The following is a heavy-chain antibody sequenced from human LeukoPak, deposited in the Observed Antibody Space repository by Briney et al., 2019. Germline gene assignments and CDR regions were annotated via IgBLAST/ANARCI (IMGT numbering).Heavy chain of an antibody. J-gene: IGHJ6*02. Sequence: GGSLRLSCVASGFTFSDSWMSWVRQAPGKGLEWVADIKNDGSEREYVDSVKGRFTISRDNARNSLYLQMDSLRAEDTAVYYCATYANWVAGDVWGQGTTVSV. CDR1: GFTFSDSW. CDR3: ATYANWVAGDV. D-gene: IGHD7-27*01. CDR2: IKNDGSER. V-gene: IGHV3-7*01.